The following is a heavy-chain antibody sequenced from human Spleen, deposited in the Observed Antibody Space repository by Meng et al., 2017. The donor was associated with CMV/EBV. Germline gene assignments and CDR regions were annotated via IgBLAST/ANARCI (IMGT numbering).Heavy chain of an antibody. CDR2: ISFHGTNK. Sequence: FNYFGMHWVRQSPGRGLECVAVISFHGTNKYYADSVKGRFTISRDNSGSILSLQMNNLRLEDTAVYYCVRGGLGRYQDWLLAGFDYWGQGVLVTVSS. V-gene: IGHV3-30*19. CDR3: VRGGLGRYQDWLLAGFDY. D-gene: IGHD3/OR15-3a*01. CDR1: FNYFG. J-gene: IGHJ4*02.